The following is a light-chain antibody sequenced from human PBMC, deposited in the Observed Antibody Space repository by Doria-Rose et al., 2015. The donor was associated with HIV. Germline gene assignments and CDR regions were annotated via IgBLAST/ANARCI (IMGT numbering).Light chain of an antibody. Sequence: QFVLTQPASVSGSPGQSITTSCTGTSSDVGGYNYVSWYQQHPGKAPKPMIYEVSNRPSGVSNRFSGSKSGNTASLTISGLQAEDEADYYCSSYTSSSTLGVVFGGGTKLTVL. CDR1: SSDVGGYNY. V-gene: IGLV2-14*01. J-gene: IGLJ2*01. CDR3: SSYTSSSTLGVV. CDR2: EVS.